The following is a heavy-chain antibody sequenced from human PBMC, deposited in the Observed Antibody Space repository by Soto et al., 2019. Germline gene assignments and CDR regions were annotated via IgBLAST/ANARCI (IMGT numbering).Heavy chain of an antibody. J-gene: IGHJ4*02. CDR1: GFTFSSFW. CDR2: ISPDESEK. Sequence: GGSLRLSCAASGFTFSSFWMDWVRQPPGKGLEWVANISPDESEKHYVDSVKGRFTISRDNARNSLYLQMRSLTAEDSALYYCSRSLNSWGQGTRVTVSS. CDR3: SRSLNS. V-gene: IGHV3-7*01.